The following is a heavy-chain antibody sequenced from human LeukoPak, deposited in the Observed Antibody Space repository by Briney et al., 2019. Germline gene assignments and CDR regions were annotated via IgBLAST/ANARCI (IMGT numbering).Heavy chain of an antibody. CDR2: INAGNGNT. D-gene: IGHD5-12*01. Sequence: GAPVKVSCKASGYTLTRYGISWVRQAPGNGLEWMGWINAGNGNTKYSQEVQGRVTITRDTSASTAYMQLSSLRSEDMAVYYCARAKYSGYDFGVGLSYWGQGTLVTVSS. CDR3: ARAKYSGYDFGVGLSY. V-gene: IGHV1-3*03. CDR1: GYTLTRYG. J-gene: IGHJ4*02.